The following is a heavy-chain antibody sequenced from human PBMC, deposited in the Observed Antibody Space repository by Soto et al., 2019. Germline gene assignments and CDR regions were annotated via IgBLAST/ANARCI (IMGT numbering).Heavy chain of an antibody. D-gene: IGHD1-26*01. J-gene: IGHJ4*02. Sequence: GGSLRLSCAASGFTFSNYAMSWVRQAPGKGLEWVSAISSSGGSTYYADSVKGRFTISRDNSKNTLYLQMNSLRAEDTAVYYCAKRPGAIIGVLPSLRHFDYWGQGTLVTVSS. CDR1: GFTFSNYA. CDR3: AKRPGAIIGVLPSLRHFDY. CDR2: ISSSGGST. V-gene: IGHV3-23*01.